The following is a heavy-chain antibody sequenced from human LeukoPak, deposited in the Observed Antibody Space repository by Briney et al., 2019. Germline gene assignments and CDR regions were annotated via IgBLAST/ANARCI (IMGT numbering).Heavy chain of an antibody. V-gene: IGHV4-59*01. D-gene: IGHD3-3*01. Sequence: SETLSLTCSVSGGFNTHYYWSWIRQPPGKGLEWIGYFYHSGSTNYNPSLKSRVTMSVDTSKNQFSLSLISVTAADTAVYYCARAGEGDFWSPVYWGQGTLVTVSS. CDR3: ARAGEGDFWSPVY. J-gene: IGHJ4*02. CDR2: FYHSGST. CDR1: GGFNTHYY.